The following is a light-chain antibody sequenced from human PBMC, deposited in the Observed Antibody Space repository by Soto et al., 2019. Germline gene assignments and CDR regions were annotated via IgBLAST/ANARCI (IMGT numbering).Light chain of an antibody. CDR1: QSVSTY. Sequence: EIVLTQSPATLSLFPGERATLSYSASQSVSTYLDWYQQKPGQAPRLLIYDASNRATGIPARFSGSGSGTDFTLTISSLEPEDFAVYYCQHRSNWPRTFGQGTKVDIK. V-gene: IGKV3-11*01. J-gene: IGKJ1*01. CDR2: DAS. CDR3: QHRSNWPRT.